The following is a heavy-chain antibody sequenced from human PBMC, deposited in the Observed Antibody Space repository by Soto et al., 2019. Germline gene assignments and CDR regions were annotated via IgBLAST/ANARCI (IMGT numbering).Heavy chain of an antibody. V-gene: IGHV1-69*01. CDR3: ARKAGDYSGSYYRRYFDL. D-gene: IGHD1-26*01. CDR1: GGTFSSYA. J-gene: IGHJ2*01. Sequence: QVQLVQSGAEVQKPGSSVKVSCKASGGTFSSYAISWVRQAPGQGLEWMGGIIPIFGTANYAQKFQGRVTITADESTSTAYMELSSLRSEDTAVYYCARKAGDYSGSYYRRYFDLWGRGTLVTVSS. CDR2: IIPIFGTA.